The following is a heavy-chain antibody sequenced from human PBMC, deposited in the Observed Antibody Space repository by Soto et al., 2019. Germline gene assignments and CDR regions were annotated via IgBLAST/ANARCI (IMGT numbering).Heavy chain of an antibody. CDR2: IIPILGIT. D-gene: IGHD3-10*01. Sequence: QVQLVQSGAEVKKPGASVKVSCKASGGTFSSYTFSWVRQAPGQGLEWLGRIIPILGITNYAQKFQGRVTITADKSTSTAYMELSSLRSEDTAVYYCAGEYGSGTQEFYYYYGMDVWGQGTTVTVSS. J-gene: IGHJ6*02. V-gene: IGHV1-69*08. CDR1: GGTFSSYT. CDR3: AGEYGSGTQEFYYYYGMDV.